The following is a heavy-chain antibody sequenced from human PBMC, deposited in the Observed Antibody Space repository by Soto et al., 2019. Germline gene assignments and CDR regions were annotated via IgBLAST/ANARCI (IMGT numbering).Heavy chain of an antibody. CDR1: GGSISPYY. J-gene: IGHJ4*02. CDR2: LHYSGIT. CDR3: ARALDYGDYNY. V-gene: IGHV4-59*01. Sequence: QVLLQESGPGLVKPSETLSLTCTVSGGSISPYYWSWIRQPPGKGLEWVGYLHYSGITNYNPSLESRVTISLDTSKTQFSLKLRSVTAADTAVYYCARALDYGDYNYWGQGTLVTVSS. D-gene: IGHD4-17*01.